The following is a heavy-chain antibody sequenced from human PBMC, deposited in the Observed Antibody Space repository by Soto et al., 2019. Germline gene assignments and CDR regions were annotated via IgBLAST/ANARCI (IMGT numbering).Heavy chain of an antibody. V-gene: IGHV2-26*01. Sequence: QVTLKESGPVLVKPTETLTLTCAVSGISLNTGRMGVTWIRQPPGKALEWLAHIFSSDEKSYSTSLMTRLTISKDTSQSQVVLTMTNVDPLDTATYYCARIVGEWSGYHFDVWGQGALVTVSA. CDR2: IFSSDEK. J-gene: IGHJ5*02. D-gene: IGHD3-3*01. CDR3: ARIVGEWSGYHFDV. CDR1: GISLNTGRMG.